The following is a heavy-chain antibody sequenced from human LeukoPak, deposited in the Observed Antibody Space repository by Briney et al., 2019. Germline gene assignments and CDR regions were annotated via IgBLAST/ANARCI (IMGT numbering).Heavy chain of an antibody. CDR2: ISWNSGSR. D-gene: IGHD5-18*01. CDR3: AKDIGYSYGPPRYFDY. Sequence: GRSLRLSCAASGFTFDDYAMRWVRQAPGKGLEWVSGISWNSGSRGYADPVKGRFTISRDNAKNSLYLQMNSLRAEDTALYYCAKDIGYSYGPPRYFDYWGQGTLVTVSS. CDR1: GFTFDDYA. J-gene: IGHJ4*02. V-gene: IGHV3-9*01.